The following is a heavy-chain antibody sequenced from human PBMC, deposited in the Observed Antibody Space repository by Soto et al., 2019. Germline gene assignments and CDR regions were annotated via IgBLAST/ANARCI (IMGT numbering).Heavy chain of an antibody. Sequence: QGQLVESGGGVVQPERSLRLSCAASGFVFRSFAMLWVRQAPGKGLEWVALLSYDGTKEYYANSVKGRFTISRDDSKSSLYLQMNSLRPEDTAVYYSARSYDTLTGSFLSIDHWGPGTLVAVTS. CDR1: GFVFRSFA. D-gene: IGHD3-9*01. CDR2: LSYDGTKE. CDR3: ARSYDTLTGSFLSIDH. V-gene: IGHV3-30-3*01. J-gene: IGHJ4*02.